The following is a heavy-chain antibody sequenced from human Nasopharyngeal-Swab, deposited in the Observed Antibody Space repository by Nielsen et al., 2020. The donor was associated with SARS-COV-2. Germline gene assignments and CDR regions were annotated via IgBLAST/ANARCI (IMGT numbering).Heavy chain of an antibody. D-gene: IGHD5-12*01. CDR3: ARDTRLRGYSGYDSRYYYYYGMDV. Sequence: WVRQAPGQGLEWMGVIHPRSGNTSYAQKFQGRVTMTRDTSTSTVYMELSSLRSEDTAVYYCARDTRLRGYSGYDSRYYYYYGMDVWGQGTTVTVSS. CDR2: IHPRSGNT. V-gene: IGHV1-46*01. J-gene: IGHJ6*02.